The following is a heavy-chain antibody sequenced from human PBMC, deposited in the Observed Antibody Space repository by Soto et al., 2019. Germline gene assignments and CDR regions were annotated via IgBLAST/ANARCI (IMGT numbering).Heavy chain of an antibody. Sequence: PGGSLRPSCEASGFMFSTYLMSWVRQAPGKGLEWVANIKQGGNEKFYVDSVKGRFTISRDNAKKSLFLQMNSLRPEDTAVYYXVGALTYEVPYYYYGMDVWGQGTTVTVS. CDR2: IKQGGNEK. J-gene: IGHJ6*02. D-gene: IGHD3-16*01. V-gene: IGHV3-7*01. CDR3: VGALTYEVPYYYYGMDV. CDR1: GFMFSTYL.